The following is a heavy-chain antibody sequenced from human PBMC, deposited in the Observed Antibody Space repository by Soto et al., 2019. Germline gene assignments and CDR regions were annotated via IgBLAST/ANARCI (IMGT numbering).Heavy chain of an antibody. D-gene: IGHD3-10*01. CDR2: IYYSGST. J-gene: IGHJ4*02. CDR1: GGSVRSNSYY. V-gene: IGHV4-61*01. CDR3: AAMGSYWYYFDY. Sequence: PSETLSLTCTVSGGSVRSNSYYWSWVRQPPGKGLEWIGYIYYSGSTNYNPSLKSRISISIDTSKNQFSLKLKSVTAADTAVYYCAAMGSYWYYFDYWAQGTLVTVSS.